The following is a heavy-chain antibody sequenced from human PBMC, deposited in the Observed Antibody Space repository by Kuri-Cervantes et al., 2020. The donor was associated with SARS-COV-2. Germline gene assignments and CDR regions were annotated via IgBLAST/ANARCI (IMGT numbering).Heavy chain of an antibody. J-gene: IGHJ3*02. V-gene: IGHV4-4*07. CDR2: IYTSGRN. D-gene: IGHD1-26*01. CDR1: GGSICSYY. Sequence: SETLSLTCPVSGGSICSYYWSWIRQPAGKGLEWIGRIYTSGRNNYSTSLKSRVTMSVDTSKNQFSLKLSSVTAADTAVYYCATTGLRGSYSQFDIWGQGTMVT. CDR3: ATTGLRGSYSQFDI.